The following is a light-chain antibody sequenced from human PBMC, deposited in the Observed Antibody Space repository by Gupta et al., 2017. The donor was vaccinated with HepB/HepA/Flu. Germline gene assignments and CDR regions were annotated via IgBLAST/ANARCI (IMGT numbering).Light chain of an antibody. CDR3: CSYAGDSSYV. CDR2: DVN. CDR1: SSDVGVYNS. J-gene: IGLJ1*01. Sequence: QSALTQPPSVSGSPGHSVTISCTGTSSDVGVYNSVSWYQQHPGKAPKLMIYDVNKRPSGVPVRFSGSKSGNTASLTISGLQAEDEADYHCCSYAGDSSYVFGSGTKVTVL. V-gene: IGLV2-11*01.